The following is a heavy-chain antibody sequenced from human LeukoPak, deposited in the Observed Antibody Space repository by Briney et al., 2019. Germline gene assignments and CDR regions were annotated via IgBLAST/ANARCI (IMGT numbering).Heavy chain of an antibody. J-gene: IGHJ3*01. V-gene: IGHV4-39*07. D-gene: IGHD2-15*01. CDR1: RDSISSSTYY. CDR3: ARDLGYCGGGRCYSGGFNV. Sequence: TSETLSLTCSVSRDSISSSTYYWGWIRQPPGKGLEWIGSIYSSGSTYYNPSLRSRVTISVDTSKNQFSLKLSSVTAADTAVYYCARDLGYCGGGRCYSGGFNVWGQGTMVSVSS. CDR2: IYSSGST.